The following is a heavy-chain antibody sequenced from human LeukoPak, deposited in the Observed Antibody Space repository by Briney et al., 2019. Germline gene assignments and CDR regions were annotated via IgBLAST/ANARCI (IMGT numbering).Heavy chain of an antibody. D-gene: IGHD3-10*01. Sequence: PGGSLRLSCAASGFIFSNYAMTWVRQAPGKGLEWVSILGGLSESVYYPDSVKGRFTVSRDNSKDTLYLEINSLRGEDTATYYCARRWVGDPYGMDVWGQGTTVTVSS. CDR2: LGGLSESV. V-gene: IGHV3-23*01. J-gene: IGHJ6*02. CDR1: GFIFSNYA. CDR3: ARRWVGDPYGMDV.